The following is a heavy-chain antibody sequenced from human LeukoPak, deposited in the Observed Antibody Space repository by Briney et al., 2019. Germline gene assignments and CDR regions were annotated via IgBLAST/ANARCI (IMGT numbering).Heavy chain of an antibody. CDR1: GYTFTSYD. CDR2: MNPNSGNT. J-gene: IGHJ4*02. D-gene: IGHD1-26*01. Sequence: GASVKVSCKASGYTFTSYDINWLRQAPGQGLEWMGWMNPNSGNTEYEQKFQGRATMTRNTSISTAYMELSRLRSEDTAVYYCARGSRERFSGSYIYDNWGQGTLVTVSS. CDR3: ARGSRERFSGSYIYDN. V-gene: IGHV1-8*01.